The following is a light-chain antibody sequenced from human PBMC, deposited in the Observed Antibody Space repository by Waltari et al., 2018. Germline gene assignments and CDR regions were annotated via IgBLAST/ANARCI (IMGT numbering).Light chain of an antibody. Sequence: EIQLTQSPGTLSLSPGQRATPSCRASQSVSRPLAWYQQKPGQAPKLLIYGAATRATGIPARFTGSGSGTDFSLTISSLEPEDFAIYYCQHYVRLPATFGQGTKVEIK. CDR1: QSVSRP. J-gene: IGKJ1*01. V-gene: IGKV3-11*01. CDR3: QHYVRLPAT. CDR2: GAA.